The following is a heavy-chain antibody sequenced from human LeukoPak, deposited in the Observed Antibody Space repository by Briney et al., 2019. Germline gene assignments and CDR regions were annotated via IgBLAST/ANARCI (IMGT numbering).Heavy chain of an antibody. CDR2: MNPNSGNT. J-gene: IGHJ4*02. CDR1: GYIFTSYD. CDR3: ARSSVGARRRIDY. V-gene: IGHV1-8*01. D-gene: IGHD1-26*01. Sequence: GASVKVSCKASGYIFTSYDINWVRQATGQGLEWMGWMNPNSGNTGYAQKFQGRVTMTRSTSINTAYMELNGLTSEDTAVYYCARSSVGARRRIDYWGQGTLVTVSS.